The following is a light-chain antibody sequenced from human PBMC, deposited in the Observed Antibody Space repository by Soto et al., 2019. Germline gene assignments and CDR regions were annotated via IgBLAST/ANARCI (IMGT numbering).Light chain of an antibody. J-gene: IGLJ2*01. CDR2: SND. CDR3: ATWEDSLHVV. V-gene: IGLV1-44*01. Sequence: QSVLTQSPSASGTPGQRVSISCSGSTSNIGTNTVSWYQHVPGTAPKLLIYSNDQRPSAVPGRFSGSKSGTSASLAISGLLSEDEADYSCATWEDSLHVVFVGGTKLTVL. CDR1: TSNIGTNT.